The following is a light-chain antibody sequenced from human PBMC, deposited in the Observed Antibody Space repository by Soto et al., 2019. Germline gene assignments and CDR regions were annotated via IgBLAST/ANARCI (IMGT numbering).Light chain of an antibody. CDR3: QQYGRSPFT. CDR1: QSVISKC. V-gene: IGKV3-20*01. J-gene: IGKJ1*01. Sequence: EILMTQSPGTLSLSPGETATISCRASQSVISKCVAWFQQKPGEAPKVLIYGASNSATGVPDRFSGSGPGTEFTLTISRLQPEDFAVYYCQQYGRSPFTFGPGTKLDIK. CDR2: GAS.